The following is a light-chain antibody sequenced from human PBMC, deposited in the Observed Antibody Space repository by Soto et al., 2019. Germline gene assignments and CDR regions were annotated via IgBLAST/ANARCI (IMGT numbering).Light chain of an antibody. V-gene: IGKV3-15*01. J-gene: IGKJ5*01. CDR3: QQYNYWPPKIT. CDR2: GAS. Sequence: EIVMTQSPGTLSVSPGERATLSCRASQSVSSNLAWYQQKTGQAPRLLIHGASTRATGIPARFSGSGSGTEFTLTISSLQSEDFAVYYCQQYNYWPPKITFGQGTRLEIK. CDR1: QSVSSN.